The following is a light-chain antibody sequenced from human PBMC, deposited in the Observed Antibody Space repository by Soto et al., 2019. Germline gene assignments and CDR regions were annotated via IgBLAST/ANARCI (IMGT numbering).Light chain of an antibody. CDR1: QSVTNNY. CDR3: QQYGNSPQT. V-gene: IGKV3-20*01. CDR2: GAS. J-gene: IGKJ1*01. Sequence: EVVLTQSPVTPSLSSGERTTLSCRASQSVTNNYLAWYQQQPGQAPRLLIFGASNRANGMPDRFSGSGSGTDFTLTISRLEPEDFALYYCQQYGNSPQTFGQGTKVDIK.